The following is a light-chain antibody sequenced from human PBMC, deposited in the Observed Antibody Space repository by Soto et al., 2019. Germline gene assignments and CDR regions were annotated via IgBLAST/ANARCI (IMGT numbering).Light chain of an antibody. V-gene: IGKV3-11*01. Sequence: EIVLTQSPTTLSLSPGERATLSCRASQSINSHLAWYQQKPCQAPRLLMYDASNRTTAIPARFSGSGSGTDFTLTISSLDPEDFAVYYCQQRSNWPLTFGGGTKVEIK. CDR2: DAS. CDR1: QSINSH. J-gene: IGKJ4*01. CDR3: QQRSNWPLT.